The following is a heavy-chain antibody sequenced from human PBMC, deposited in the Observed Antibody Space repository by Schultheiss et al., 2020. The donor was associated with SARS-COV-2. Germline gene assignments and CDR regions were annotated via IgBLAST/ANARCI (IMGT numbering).Heavy chain of an antibody. J-gene: IGHJ6*02. CDR1: GFTFSNAW. Sequence: GGSLRLSCAASGFTFSNAWMSWVRQAPGKGLEWVSTISASADSTYYPDSVKGRFTISRDNSKNTLYLQMNSLRAEDTAVYYCARGNYYAMDVWGQGTTVTVSS. V-gene: IGHV3-23*01. CDR2: ISASADST. CDR3: ARGNYYAMDV.